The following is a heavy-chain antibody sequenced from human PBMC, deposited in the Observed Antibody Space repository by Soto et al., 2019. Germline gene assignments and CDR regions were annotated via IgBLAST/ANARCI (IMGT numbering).Heavy chain of an antibody. D-gene: IGHD4-17*01. V-gene: IGHV3-30*18. CDR3: AKVPLRPSYFDY. CDR1: GFTFSNYG. J-gene: IGHJ4*02. CDR2: ISNDGSKN. Sequence: QVQLVDSGGGVVQPGGSLRLSCAASGFTFSNYGMHWVRQAPGKGLEWVAFISNDGSKNYYADSVRGRFTISRDNSMNTLFPQMNSLRPEDTATYYCAKVPLRPSYFDYWGPGTLVTVSS.